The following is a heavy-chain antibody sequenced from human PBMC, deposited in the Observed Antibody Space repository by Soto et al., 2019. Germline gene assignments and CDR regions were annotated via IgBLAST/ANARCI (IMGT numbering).Heavy chain of an antibody. J-gene: IGHJ6*02. V-gene: IGHV3-9*01. CDR1: GFTFDDYA. D-gene: IGHD3-10*01. Sequence: EVQLVESGGGLVQPGRSLRLSCAASGFTFDDYAMHWVRQAPGKGLEWVSGISWNSGSIGYADSVKGRLTISRDNAKNSLYLQMNSLRAEDTALYYCAKAYGSGSYYYYYGMDVWGQGTTVTVSS. CDR3: AKAYGSGSYYYYYGMDV. CDR2: ISWNSGSI.